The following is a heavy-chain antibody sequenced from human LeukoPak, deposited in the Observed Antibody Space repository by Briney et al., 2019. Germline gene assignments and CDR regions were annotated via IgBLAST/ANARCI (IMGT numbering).Heavy chain of an antibody. D-gene: IGHD3-10*01. Sequence: GGSLRLSCAASGFTFSSYWMSWVRQAPGKGLEWVANIKQDGSEKYYVDSVKGRFTISGDNAKNSLYLQMNSLRAEDTAVYYCAREVRTKGRNWFDPWGQGTLVTVSS. CDR3: AREVRTKGRNWFDP. J-gene: IGHJ5*02. CDR1: GFTFSSYW. V-gene: IGHV3-7*01. CDR2: IKQDGSEK.